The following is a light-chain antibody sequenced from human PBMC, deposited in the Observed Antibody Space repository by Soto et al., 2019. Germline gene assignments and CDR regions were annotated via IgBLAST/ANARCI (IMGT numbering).Light chain of an antibody. CDR2: AAS. J-gene: IGKJ2*01. CDR1: QSINNY. Sequence: DIQMTQSPYSLSASVGDRFPITCRASQSINNYLNWYQQKPGKAPEFLMYAASRLQSGIPSKFSGSGSGTDLTLYISNLQQEDSATYFCQHYYNTPYTFGQETRLEIK. CDR3: QHYYNTPYT. V-gene: IGKV1-39*01.